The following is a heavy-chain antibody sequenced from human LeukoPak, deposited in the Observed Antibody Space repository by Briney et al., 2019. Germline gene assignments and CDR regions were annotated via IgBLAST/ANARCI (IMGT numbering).Heavy chain of an antibody. V-gene: IGHV1-69*13. CDR3: ARGGPMVRGNTLDY. Sequence: SVKVSCKASGYTFTSYASSWVRQAPGQGLDWMGGIIPIFGTANYAQKFQGRVTITADESTSTAYMELSSLRSEDTAVYYCARGGPMVRGNTLDYWGQGTLVTVSS. CDR1: GYTFTSYA. J-gene: IGHJ4*02. D-gene: IGHD3-10*01. CDR2: IIPIFGTA.